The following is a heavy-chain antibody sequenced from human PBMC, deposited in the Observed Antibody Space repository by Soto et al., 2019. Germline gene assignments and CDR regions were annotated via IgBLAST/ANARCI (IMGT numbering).Heavy chain of an antibody. CDR3: ATVVEASRGGLDF. V-gene: IGHV3-48*01. CDR2: ISGSSSSI. Sequence: EVRQMESGGGLAQPGGSLRLSCAASGFIFSRYNRNWVRQAPGKGPEWVSYISGSSSSIYYAASVKGRFTISRDNVKNLLFLQRNSLRAEDTAFYYCATVVEASRGGLDFWGHGTHVSVSS. CDR1: GFIFSRYN. D-gene: IGHD2-15*01. J-gene: IGHJ4*01.